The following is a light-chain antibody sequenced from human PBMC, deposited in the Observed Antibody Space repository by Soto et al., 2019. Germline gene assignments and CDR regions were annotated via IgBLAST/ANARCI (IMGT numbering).Light chain of an antibody. CDR3: SSFSSTSTIV. J-gene: IGLJ2*01. V-gene: IGLV2-14*01. CDR1: SSDVGGYNY. CDR2: EFS. Sequence: QSALTQPASVSGSPGQSITISCIGSSSDVGGYNYVSWYQHYPGRDPKPMIFEFSDRPSGVSSRFSGSKSGNTAYLTISWLQSEDAADYDGSSFSSTSTIVFGGGTKLTVL.